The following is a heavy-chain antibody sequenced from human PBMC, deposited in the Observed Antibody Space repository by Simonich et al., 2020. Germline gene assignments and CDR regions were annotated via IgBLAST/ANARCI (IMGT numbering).Heavy chain of an antibody. CDR3: ARHDRWLQFYFDY. Sequence: QVQLQESGPGLVKPSETLSLTCTVSGGTISSYYWSWIRQPPGTGLEWIGNIYYSGSTNSNPSLKRRVTISVDTSKNQVSLKLSSVTAADTAVYYCARHDRWLQFYFDYWGQGTLVTVSS. D-gene: IGHD5-12*01. V-gene: IGHV4-59*08. J-gene: IGHJ4*02. CDR2: IYYSGST. CDR1: GGTISSYY.